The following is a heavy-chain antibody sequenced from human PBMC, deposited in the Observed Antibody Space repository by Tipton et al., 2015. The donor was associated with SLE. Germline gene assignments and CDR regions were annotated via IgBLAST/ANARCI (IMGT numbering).Heavy chain of an antibody. CDR1: GFTFSDYY. V-gene: IGHV3-11*06. CDR3: ARAPRSSSGYWHFDL. J-gene: IGHJ2*01. CDR2: ISSSSSYT. D-gene: IGHD6-13*01. Sequence: SLRLSCAASGFTFSDYYMSWIRQAPGKGLEWVSYISSSSSYTNYADSVKGRFTISRDNAKNSLYLQMNSLRAEDTAVYYCARAPRSSSGYWHFDLWGRGTLVTVSS.